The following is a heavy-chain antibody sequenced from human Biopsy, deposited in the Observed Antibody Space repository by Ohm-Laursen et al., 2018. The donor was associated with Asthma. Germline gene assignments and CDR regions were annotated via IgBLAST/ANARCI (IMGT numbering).Heavy chain of an antibody. CDR3: STNRLWFGESPYYFDY. J-gene: IGHJ4*02. V-gene: IGHV3-15*01. D-gene: IGHD3-10*01. CDR2: IRSTNEGGTT. Sequence: WIRQSPGKGLEWIGRIRSTNEGGTTDYAAAVKGRVTISRDDSQNTLYLQMSSLTTEDTAVYFCSTNRLWFGESPYYFDYWGQGSLVTVSS.